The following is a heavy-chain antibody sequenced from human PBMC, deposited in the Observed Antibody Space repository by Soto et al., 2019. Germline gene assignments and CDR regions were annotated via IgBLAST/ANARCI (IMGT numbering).Heavy chain of an antibody. D-gene: IGHD2-21*02. J-gene: IGHJ6*02. V-gene: IGHV3-48*03. Sequence: GGSLRLSCAASGFTFSSYEVNWVRQAPGKGLEWVSYISSSGSTIYYADSVKGRFTISRDNAKNSLYLQMNSLRAEDTAVYYCAREDGGNSRYYYYYGMDVWGQGTTVTVSS. CDR3: AREDGGNSRYYYYYGMDV. CDR1: GFTFSSYE. CDR2: ISSSGSTI.